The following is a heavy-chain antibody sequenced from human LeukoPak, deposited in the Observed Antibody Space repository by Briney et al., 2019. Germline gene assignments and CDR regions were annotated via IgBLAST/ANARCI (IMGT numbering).Heavy chain of an antibody. V-gene: IGHV4-34*01. Sequence: SETLSLTCAVYGGSFSGYYWSWIRQPPGKGLEWTGEINHSESTNYNPSLKSRVTISVDTSKNQFSLKLSSVTAADTAVYYCARRGMATINLDYWGQGTLVTVSS. J-gene: IGHJ4*02. CDR2: INHSEST. CDR3: ARRGMATINLDY. D-gene: IGHD5-24*01. CDR1: GGSFSGYY.